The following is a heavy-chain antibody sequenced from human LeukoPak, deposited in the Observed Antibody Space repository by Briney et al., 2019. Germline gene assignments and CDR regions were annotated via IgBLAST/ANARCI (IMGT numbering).Heavy chain of an antibody. CDR2: MNPNSGNT. D-gene: IGHD3-10*01. CDR3: ARQGLLWFGELSSPDY. Sequence: GASVKVSCKASGYTFTSYDINWVRQATGQGLEWMGWMNPNSGNTGYAQKFQGRVTMTRNTSISTAYMELSSLRSEDTAVYYCARQGLLWFGELSSPDYWGQGTLVTVSS. CDR1: GYTFTSYD. J-gene: IGHJ4*02. V-gene: IGHV1-8*01.